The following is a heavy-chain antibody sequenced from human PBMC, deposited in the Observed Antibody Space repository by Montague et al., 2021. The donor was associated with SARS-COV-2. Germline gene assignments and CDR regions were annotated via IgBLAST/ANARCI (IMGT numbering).Heavy chain of an antibody. J-gene: IGHJ4*02. CDR2: RYHDGRT. D-gene: IGHD3-22*01. CDR3: ARDHDDSSGSFDC. V-gene: IGHV4-4*02. CDR1: GGSISTSYW. Sequence: SETLSLTCAVSGGSISTSYWSPWLRQPPGKGLQIIGARYHDGRTYYNPSLKSLVTISLNKTTNQFSLNLTSVTAADTAIYYCARDHDDSSGSFDCWGPGTLVTVSS.